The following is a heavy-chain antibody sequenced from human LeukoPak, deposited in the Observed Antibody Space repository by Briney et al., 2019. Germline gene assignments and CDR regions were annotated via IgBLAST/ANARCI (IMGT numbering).Heavy chain of an antibody. J-gene: IGHJ4*02. CDR1: GFTFSNYA. Sequence: GGSLRLSCAASGFTFSNYAMHWVRQAPGKGLEWVAVIFYDGSMKYYADSVKGRFTISRDNSKNILYLQMNFLRAEDTALYYCAKGGLRGGTYNDDFWGQGTLVTVSS. V-gene: IGHV3-30*04. CDR2: IFYDGSMK. CDR3: AKGGLRGGTYNDDF. D-gene: IGHD3-16*01.